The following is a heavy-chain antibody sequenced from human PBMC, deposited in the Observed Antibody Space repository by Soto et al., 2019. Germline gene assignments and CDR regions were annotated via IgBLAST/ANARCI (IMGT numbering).Heavy chain of an antibody. V-gene: IGHV4-30-4*01. J-gene: IGHJ6*02. CDR1: GGSMSSGDYY. CDR2: IYDSGRT. Sequence: QVQLQESGPGLVKPSQTLSLICKVSGGSMSSGDYYWSWIRQPPGRGLEWIGNIYDSGRTYYSPSLKSRVTISVDTSRNQFSLKLRSVTAADTAVYYCARGSPGDYYHGMDVWGQGTTVTVSS. CDR3: ARGSPGDYYHGMDV.